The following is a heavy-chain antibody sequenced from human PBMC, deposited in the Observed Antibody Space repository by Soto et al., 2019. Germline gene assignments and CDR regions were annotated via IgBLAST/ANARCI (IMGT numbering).Heavy chain of an antibody. J-gene: IGHJ6*02. V-gene: IGHV3-33*01. D-gene: IGHD3-22*01. CDR2: IWYDGSNK. Sequence: PGGSLRLSCAASGFTFRSYGRHWVRQAPGKGLEWVAVIWYDGSNKYYADSVKGRFTISRDNSKNTLYLQMNSLRAEDTAVYYCARSALERGESSGYYYLSFYYYGMDVWGQGTTVTVSS. CDR1: GFTFRSYG. CDR3: ARSALERGESSGYYYLSFYYYGMDV.